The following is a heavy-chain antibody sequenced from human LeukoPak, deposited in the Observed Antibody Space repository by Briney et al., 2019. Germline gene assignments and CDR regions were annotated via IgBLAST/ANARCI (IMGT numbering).Heavy chain of an antibody. CDR3: TSHTISLARRDGYTTFDY. CDR1: GGTFSSYA. CDR2: IIPIFGTA. D-gene: IGHD5-24*01. Sequence: GSSVKVSCKASGGTFSSYAISWVRQAPGQGLEWMGGIIPIFGTANYAQKFQGRVTITADESTSTAYVELSSLRSEDTAVYYCTSHTISLARRDGYTTFDYWGQGTLVTISS. J-gene: IGHJ4*02. V-gene: IGHV1-69*01.